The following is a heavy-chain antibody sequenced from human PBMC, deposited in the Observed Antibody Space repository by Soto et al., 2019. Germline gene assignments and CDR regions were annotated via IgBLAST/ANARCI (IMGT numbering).Heavy chain of an antibody. J-gene: IGHJ4*02. V-gene: IGHV3-74*01. Sequence: EVQLVESGGGLVQPGGSLRVSCTASEFTFSSYWMHWVRQAPGKGLVWVSRINEDGSHILYAASVKGRFTISRDNAKNTLFLQMSSLRAEDTAIYYCSRGSSGWSGIDYWGPGSLVTVSS. CDR3: SRGSSGWSGIDY. CDR2: INEDGSHI. D-gene: IGHD6-19*01. CDR1: EFTFSSYW.